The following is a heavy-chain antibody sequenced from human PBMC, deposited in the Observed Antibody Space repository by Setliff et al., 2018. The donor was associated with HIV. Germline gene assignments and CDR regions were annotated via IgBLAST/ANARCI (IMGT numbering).Heavy chain of an antibody. CDR2: IYYSGTA. D-gene: IGHD2-21*01. CDR1: NDSITSGDYY. Sequence: SETLSLTCTVSNDSITSGDYYWSWIRQHPGEGLEWIGSIYYSGTAFFNGTAFYSPSLKSRVTISVDTSKNQFSLKLGSVTAADTAIYYCATKPRPIVVMPAATYWYFDLWGRGTLVTVSS. J-gene: IGHJ2*01. CDR3: ATKPRPIVVMPAATYWYFDL. V-gene: IGHV4-31*03.